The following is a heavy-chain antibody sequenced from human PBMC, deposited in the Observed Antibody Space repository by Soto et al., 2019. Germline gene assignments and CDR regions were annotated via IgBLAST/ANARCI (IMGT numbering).Heavy chain of an antibody. Sequence: PGGSLRLSCAASGFTFSSYGMHWVRQAPGKGLEWVAVIWYDGSNKYYADSVKGRFTISRDNSKNTLYLQMNSLRAEDTAVYYCARDWGYCSGGSCSYYYYGMDVWGQGXTVTVSS. CDR3: ARDWGYCSGGSCSYYYYGMDV. D-gene: IGHD2-15*01. CDR2: IWYDGSNK. V-gene: IGHV3-33*01. CDR1: GFTFSSYG. J-gene: IGHJ6*02.